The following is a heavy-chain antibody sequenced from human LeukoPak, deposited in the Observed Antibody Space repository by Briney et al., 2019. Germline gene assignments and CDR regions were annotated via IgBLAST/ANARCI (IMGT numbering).Heavy chain of an antibody. CDR1: GFTFSSYW. Sequence: GGSLRLSCAASGFTFSSYWMHWVRQAPGKGLVWVSRINSDGSSTSYADSVKGRFTISRDNAKNMLYLQMNSLRAEDTAVYYCARGYCSSTSCYTVGAFDIWGQGTMVTVSS. CDR2: INSDGSST. D-gene: IGHD2-2*02. CDR3: ARGYCSSTSCYTVGAFDI. V-gene: IGHV3-74*01. J-gene: IGHJ3*02.